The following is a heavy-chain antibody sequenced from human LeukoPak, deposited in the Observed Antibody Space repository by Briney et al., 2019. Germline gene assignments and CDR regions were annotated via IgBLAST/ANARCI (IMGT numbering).Heavy chain of an antibody. J-gene: IGHJ5*02. Sequence: SETLSLTCTVSGGSISSYYWSWIRQPAGKGLEWIGRIYTSGSTNYNPSLKSRVNMSVDTSKHQFSLKLSSVTAADTAVYYCARMPLPRYYYDRSWFDPWGQGTLVTISS. CDR1: GGSISSYY. CDR2: IYTSGST. CDR3: ARMPLPRYYYDRSWFDP. D-gene: IGHD3-22*01. V-gene: IGHV4-4*07.